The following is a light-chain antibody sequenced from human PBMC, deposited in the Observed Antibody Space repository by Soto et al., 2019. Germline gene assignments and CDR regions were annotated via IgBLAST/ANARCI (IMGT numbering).Light chain of an antibody. J-gene: IGKJ5*01. CDR2: DAS. CDR1: QSISSW. V-gene: IGKV1-5*01. Sequence: DIPMTQSPSPLSASVGDRVTINCRASQSISSWLAWYQQKPGKAPKLLIYDASSLESGVPSRFSGSGSGTEFTLTISSLQPDDFATYYCQQYNSYSITFGQGTRLEI. CDR3: QQYNSYSIT.